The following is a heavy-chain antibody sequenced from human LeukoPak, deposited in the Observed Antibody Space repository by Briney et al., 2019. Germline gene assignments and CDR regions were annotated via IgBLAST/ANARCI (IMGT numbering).Heavy chain of an antibody. V-gene: IGHV3-49*04. J-gene: IGHJ4*02. CDR1: GFTFGDYA. CDR3: TRGSSGPFDY. Sequence: GRSLRLSCTTSGFTFGDYAMSWVRQAPGKGLEWVGFIRSKAYGGTTEYAASVKGRFTISRDDSNSIAYLQMNSLKTEDTAVYYCTRGSSGPFDYWGQGTLVTVSS. CDR2: IRSKAYGGTT. D-gene: IGHD3-16*02.